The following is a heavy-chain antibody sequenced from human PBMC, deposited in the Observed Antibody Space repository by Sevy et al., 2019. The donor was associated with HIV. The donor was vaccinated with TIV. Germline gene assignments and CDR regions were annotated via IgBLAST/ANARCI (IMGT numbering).Heavy chain of an antibody. D-gene: IGHD3-10*01. V-gene: IGHV3-48*02. CDR2: ISRSGTTR. CDR3: ARDDTASYLPVS. Sequence: GGSLRLSCAASGFTFSDYSLNWVRQAPGKGLEGVSYISRSGTTRHYADSVRGRFTISRDDAKNSLYLQMSSLRDEDTAVYYCARDDTASYLPVSWGQGTLVTVSS. CDR1: GFTFSDYS. J-gene: IGHJ4*02.